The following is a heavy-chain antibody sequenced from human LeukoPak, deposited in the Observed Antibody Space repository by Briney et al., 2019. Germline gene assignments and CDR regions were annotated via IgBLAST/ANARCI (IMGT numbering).Heavy chain of an antibody. V-gene: IGHV1-18*04. CDR2: ISPYNGNT. CDR1: GYTFTSYG. J-gene: IGHJ4*02. CDR3: ARDQYDYTWGSYRPYFDS. D-gene: IGHD3-16*02. Sequence: ASVKVSCKASGYTFTSYGISWVRQAPGQRLEWMGSISPYNGNTKYTERLQGRVIMTTDTSTRTAYMELRNLRSDDTAVFYCARDQYDYTWGSYRPYFDSWGQGTLVTVSS.